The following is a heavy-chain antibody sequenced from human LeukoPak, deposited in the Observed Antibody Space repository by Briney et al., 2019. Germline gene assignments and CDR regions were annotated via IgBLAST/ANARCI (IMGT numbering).Heavy chain of an antibody. Sequence: GGSLRLSCAASGFTFNSYWMTWVRQAPGKGLEWVADIKQDGSDKYYAGSVKGRLTISRGNAKNSLYLQMNSLRAEDTAVYFCARYNSAWKTDDYWGQGTLVTVSS. V-gene: IGHV3-7*03. D-gene: IGHD6-19*01. J-gene: IGHJ4*02. CDR1: GFTFNSYW. CDR2: IKQDGSDK. CDR3: ARYNSAWKTDDY.